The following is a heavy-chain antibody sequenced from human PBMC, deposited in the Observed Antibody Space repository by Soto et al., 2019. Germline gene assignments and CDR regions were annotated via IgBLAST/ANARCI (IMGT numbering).Heavy chain of an antibody. CDR3: ARSIWCGELH. J-gene: IGHJ4*02. Sequence: QITLKESGPTLVKPTQTLTLTCSFSGFSLSTTGVGVGWIRQSPGKALEWLAIIYWDNDKRYSTSLKSRVTITKDTSKNQVVLTVTNMYPVDTGTYYCARSIWCGELHWGQGALVTVSS. V-gene: IGHV2-5*02. CDR1: GFSLSTTGVG. CDR2: IYWDNDK. D-gene: IGHD3-10*01.